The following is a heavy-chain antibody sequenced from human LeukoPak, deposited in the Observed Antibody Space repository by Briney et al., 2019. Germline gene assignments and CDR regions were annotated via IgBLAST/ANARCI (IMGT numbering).Heavy chain of an antibody. V-gene: IGHV4-59*08. CDR3: ARVAMGSGWSYYFDY. D-gene: IGHD6-19*01. CDR2: IYYSGST. CDR1: GGSISSYY. J-gene: IGHJ4*02. Sequence: PSETLSLTCTVSGGSISSYYWSWIRQPPGKGLEWIGYIYYSGSTNYNPSLKSRVTISVDTSKNQFSLKLSSVTAADTAVYYCARVAMGSGWSYYFDYWGQGTLVTVSS.